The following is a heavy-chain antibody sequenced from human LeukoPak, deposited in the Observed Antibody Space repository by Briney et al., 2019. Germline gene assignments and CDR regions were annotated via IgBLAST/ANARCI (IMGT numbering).Heavy chain of an antibody. CDR2: INHSGST. V-gene: IGHV4-34*01. Sequence: SETLSLTCAVYGGSFSGYYWSWIRQPPGKGLEWIGEINHSGSTNYHPSLKSRVSISVDTSKNQFSMKLSSVTAADTAVYYCARGLGFLGSYYFDYWGQGTLVTVSS. D-gene: IGHD3-3*01. CDR3: ARGLGFLGSYYFDY. J-gene: IGHJ4*02. CDR1: GGSFSGYY.